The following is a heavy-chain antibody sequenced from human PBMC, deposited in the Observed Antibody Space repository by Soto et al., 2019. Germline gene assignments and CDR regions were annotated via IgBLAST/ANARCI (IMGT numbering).Heavy chain of an antibody. J-gene: IGHJ5*02. CDR2: ISGNGVNT. V-gene: IGHV3-23*01. CDR1: GFTFSDYG. D-gene: IGHD2-21*01. Sequence: LRLSCAGSGFTFSDYGMAWVRQAPGKGLEWISTISGNGVNTHYADSVKGRFSISRDNSKNTLHLQMNSLRVEDTAIYYCAQDVGIVMFSAWGQGTLVTVSS. CDR3: AQDVGIVMFSA.